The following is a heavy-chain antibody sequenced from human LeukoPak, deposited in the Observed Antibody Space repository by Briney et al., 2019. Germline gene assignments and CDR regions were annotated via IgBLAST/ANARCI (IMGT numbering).Heavy chain of an antibody. CDR3: ARDPTPNLAVAGEFDY. CDR2: TKQDGSDK. Sequence: GGSLRLSCAASGVTFSNYWMTWVRQAPGKGLEWVASTKQDGSDKYYVDSVKGRFTISRDNAKKSLYLQMNSLRAEDTAVYYCARDPTPNLAVAGEFDYWGQGTLVTVSS. CDR1: GVTFSNYW. V-gene: IGHV3-7*01. J-gene: IGHJ4*02. D-gene: IGHD6-19*01.